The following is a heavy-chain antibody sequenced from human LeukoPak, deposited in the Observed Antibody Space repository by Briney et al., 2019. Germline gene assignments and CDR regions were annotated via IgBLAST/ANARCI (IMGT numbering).Heavy chain of an antibody. J-gene: IGHJ4*02. V-gene: IGHV3-30*02. CDR3: AKDQRTYQLPPLAMCY. Sequence: GGSLGLSCAASGFTFSSYGMHWVRQAPGKGLEWVAFIRYDGSNKYYADSVKGRFTISRDNSKNTLYLQMNSLRAEDTAVYYCAKDQRTYQLPPLAMCYWGQGTLVTVSS. CDR2: IRYDGSNK. CDR1: GFTFSSYG. D-gene: IGHD2-2*01.